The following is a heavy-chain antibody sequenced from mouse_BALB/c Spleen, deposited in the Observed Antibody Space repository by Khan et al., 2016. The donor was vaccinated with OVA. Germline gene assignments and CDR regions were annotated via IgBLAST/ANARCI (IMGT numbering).Heavy chain of an antibody. V-gene: IGHV1-7*01. J-gene: IGHJ2*01. Sequence: QVQLKESGAELAKPGASVKMSCKASGYTFTTYWMHWVKQRPGKGLEWIGYINPTSGYTDYNEKFKDRVTLSVDTSSSTAYLQLSSLTSEDSAVYYCTRDRIDYWGQGTTLTVSS. CDR3: TRDRIDY. CDR2: INPTSGYT. CDR1: GYTFTTYW.